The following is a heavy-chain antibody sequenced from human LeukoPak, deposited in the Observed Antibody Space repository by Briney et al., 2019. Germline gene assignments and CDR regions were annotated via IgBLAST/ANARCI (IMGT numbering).Heavy chain of an antibody. V-gene: IGHV1-2*02. Sequence: ASVKVSCKTSGYTFTGYYMHWVRQAPGQGLEWMGWINPNSGGTNYAQKFQGRVTMTRDTSTSTAYTELRSLRSDDTAVYYCARDRDNYCSGGSCYSQVYYWGQGTLVTVSS. CDR2: INPNSGGT. CDR1: GYTFTGYY. D-gene: IGHD2-15*01. CDR3: ARDRDNYCSGGSCYSQVYY. J-gene: IGHJ4*02.